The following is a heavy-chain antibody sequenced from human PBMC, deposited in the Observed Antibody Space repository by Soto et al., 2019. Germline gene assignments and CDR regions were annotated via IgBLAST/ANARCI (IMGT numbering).Heavy chain of an antibody. CDR1: RFTFSSYD. CDR2: ISFDGSNK. CDR3: ANGYCSGGSCYGGDDN. J-gene: IGHJ4*02. Sequence: QVQLVESGGGVVQPGRSLRLSCAASRFTFSSYDMHWVRQAPGKGLEWVAVISFDGSNKYYADSVKGRFTISRDNSKNTLYLQMKSPRAEDTAVYYCANGYCSGGSCYGGDDNWGQGTLVTVSS. V-gene: IGHV3-30*18. D-gene: IGHD2-15*01.